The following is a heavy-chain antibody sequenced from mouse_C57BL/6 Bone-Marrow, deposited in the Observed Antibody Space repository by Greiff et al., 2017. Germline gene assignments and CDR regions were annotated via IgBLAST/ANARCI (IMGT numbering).Heavy chain of an antibody. V-gene: IGHV3-8*01. D-gene: IGHD1-1*01. CDR1: GYSITSDY. CDR2: ISYSGST. Sequence: VQLQQSGPGLAKPSQTLSLTCSVTGYSITSDYWNWIRKFPGNKLEYIGYISYSGSTYYNPSLKSRISITRDTSKNQYSLQLNTVTTEDTATYYCARGKSYYWYFDVWGTGTTVTVSS. J-gene: IGHJ1*03. CDR3: ARGKSYYWYFDV.